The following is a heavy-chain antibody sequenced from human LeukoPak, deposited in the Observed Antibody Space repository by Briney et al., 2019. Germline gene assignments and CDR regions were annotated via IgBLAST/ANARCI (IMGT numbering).Heavy chain of an antibody. CDR3: ARWKGDNWNYVEYAFDI. Sequence: GGSLRLSCAASGFTFSSYAMSWVCQAPGKGLEWVANIKQDGSEKYYVDSVKGRFTISRDNAKNSLYLQMNSLRAEDTAVYYCARWKGDNWNYVEYAFDIWGQGTMVTVSS. J-gene: IGHJ3*02. CDR2: IKQDGSEK. V-gene: IGHV3-7*01. CDR1: GFTFSSYA. D-gene: IGHD1-7*01.